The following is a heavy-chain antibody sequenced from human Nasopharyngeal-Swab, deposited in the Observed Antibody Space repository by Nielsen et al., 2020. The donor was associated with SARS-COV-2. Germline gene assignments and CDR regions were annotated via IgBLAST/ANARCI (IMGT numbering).Heavy chain of an antibody. CDR2: NKHSEST. D-gene: IGHD1-14*01. J-gene: IGHJ6*02. CDR3: ARPTTLGYYYGMDV. Sequence: APVTGVEWIGENKHSESTNYNPSLKSRVTISVDTSKNQFSLKLSSVTAADTAVYYCARPTTLGYYYGMDVWGQGTTVTVSS. V-gene: IGHV4-34*01.